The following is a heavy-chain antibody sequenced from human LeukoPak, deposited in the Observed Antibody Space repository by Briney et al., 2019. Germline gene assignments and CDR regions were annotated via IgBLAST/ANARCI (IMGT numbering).Heavy chain of an antibody. D-gene: IGHD5-18*01. Sequence: SETLSLTCTVSGGSISSYYWSWIRQPPGKGLEWIGEINHSGSTNYNPSLKSRVTISVDTSKNQFSLKLSSVTAADTAVYYCARGKYSYGTKTLDYWGQGTLVTVSS. CDR3: ARGKYSYGTKTLDY. CDR1: GGSISSYY. V-gene: IGHV4-34*01. CDR2: INHSGST. J-gene: IGHJ4*02.